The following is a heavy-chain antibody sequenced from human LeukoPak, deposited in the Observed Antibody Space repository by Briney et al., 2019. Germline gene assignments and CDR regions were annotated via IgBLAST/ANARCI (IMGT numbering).Heavy chain of an antibody. CDR3: ARHDYGSGSYFDY. Sequence: GSLSLSCAASGGSISSYYWSWIRQPPGKGLEWIGYIYTSGSTNYNPSLKSRVTISVDTSKNQFSLKLSSVTAADTAVYYCARHDYGSGSYFDYWGQGTLVTVSS. CDR2: IYTSGST. D-gene: IGHD3-10*01. V-gene: IGHV4-4*09. CDR1: GGSISSYY. J-gene: IGHJ4*02.